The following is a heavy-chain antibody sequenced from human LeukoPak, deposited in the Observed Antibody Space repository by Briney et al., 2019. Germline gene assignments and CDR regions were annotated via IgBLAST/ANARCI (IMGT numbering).Heavy chain of an antibody. CDR2: IYYTGST. D-gene: IGHD6-19*01. V-gene: IGHV4-39*01. J-gene: IGHJ4*02. CDR3: ARQAESRIAVAATGLYYFDY. CDR1: GGSISSTSYY. Sequence: SETLSLTCTVSGGSISSTSYYWGWIRQPPGKGLEWIGTIYYTGSTYYNPSLKSRVTISVDRFKNQFSLKLRSVTAADTAVYYCARQAESRIAVAATGLYYFDYWGQGTLVTVSS.